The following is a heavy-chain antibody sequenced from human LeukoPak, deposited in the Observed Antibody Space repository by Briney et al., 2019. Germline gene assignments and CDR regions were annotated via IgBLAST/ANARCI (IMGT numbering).Heavy chain of an antibody. D-gene: IGHD3-22*01. Sequence: GGSLRLSCAASGFTVGSSRRMSWVRQAPGEGLEWISTIYSGDATNYGDSVKGRFTISRDNSRNTLDLQMNSLRVEDTAVYYCARERFSNDYEAWGQGILVTVSS. CDR2: IYSGDAT. V-gene: IGHV3-53*01. J-gene: IGHJ5*02. CDR3: ARERFSNDYEA. CDR1: GFTVGSSR.